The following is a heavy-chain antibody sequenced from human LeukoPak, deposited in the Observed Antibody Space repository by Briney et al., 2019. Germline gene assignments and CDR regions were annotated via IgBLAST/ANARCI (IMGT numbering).Heavy chain of an antibody. V-gene: IGHV3-23*01. Sequence: PGGSLRLSCAASGHTLGNYAMSWVRQAPRKGLEWVSTISGSGGSTYYADSVKGRFTISRDNPKNTLYLQMNSLRADDKALYYCAKRSRDGYSDTSGYVYYWRKATLVTVSS. CDR1: GHTLGNYA. CDR3: AKRSRDGYSDTSGYVYY. J-gene: IGHJ4*02. CDR2: ISGSGGST. D-gene: IGHD3-22*01.